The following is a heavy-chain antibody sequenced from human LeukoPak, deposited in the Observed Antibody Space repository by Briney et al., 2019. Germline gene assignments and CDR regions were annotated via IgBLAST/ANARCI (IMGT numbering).Heavy chain of an antibody. CDR1: GFMFSSYW. CDR2: INSDGSST. Sequence: GGSLRLSCVASGFMFSSYWMNWVRQAPGKGLVWVSRINSDGSSTSYADSVKGRFTISRDNAKNTLFLQMNSLRAEDTAVYYCARYNSGWNDYWGQGTLVTVSS. J-gene: IGHJ4*02. D-gene: IGHD6-19*01. V-gene: IGHV3-74*01. CDR3: ARYNSGWNDY.